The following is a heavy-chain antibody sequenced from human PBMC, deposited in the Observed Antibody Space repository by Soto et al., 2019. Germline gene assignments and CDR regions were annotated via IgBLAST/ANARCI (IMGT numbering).Heavy chain of an antibody. CDR1: GYAFTSFG. V-gene: IGHV1-18*01. CDR3: ARDRRGGANTEAYDI. D-gene: IGHD1-26*01. CDR2: IGTYHGNT. J-gene: IGHJ3*02. Sequence: QVQLVQSGAEVKKPGASVKVSCKASGYAFTSFGITWVRQAPGQGLEWMGWIGTYHGNTNYAQKLQGRVTMTRDTTTTTAHMELRSLTSDDTAVYYCARDRRGGANTEAYDIWGQGTMVTVSS.